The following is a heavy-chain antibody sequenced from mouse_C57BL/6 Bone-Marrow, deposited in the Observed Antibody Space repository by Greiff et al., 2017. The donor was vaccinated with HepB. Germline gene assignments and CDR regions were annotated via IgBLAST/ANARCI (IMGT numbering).Heavy chain of an antibody. V-gene: IGHV1-81*01. CDR1: GYTFPSYG. J-gene: IGHJ2*01. CDR3: ARGYYGSSCLDY. CDR2: IYPRSGNT. D-gene: IGHD1-1*01. Sequence: VKLVESGAELARPGASVKLSCKASGYTFPSYGISWVKQRTGQGLEWIGEIYPRSGNTYYNEKFKGKATLTADKSSSTAYMELRSLTSEDSAVYFCARGYYGSSCLDYWGQGTTLTVSS.